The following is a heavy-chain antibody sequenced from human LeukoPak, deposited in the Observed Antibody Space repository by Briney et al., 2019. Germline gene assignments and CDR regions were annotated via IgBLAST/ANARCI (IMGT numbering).Heavy chain of an antibody. D-gene: IGHD1-26*01. J-gene: IGHJ6*02. CDR3: ARDRVGPTLDYYGMDV. CDR1: GYTFTSYG. CDR2: ISAYNGNT. Sequence: ASVKVSCKASGYTFTSYGISWVRQAPGQGLEWMGWISAYNGNTNYAQKLQGRVTMTTDTSTSTAYMELRSLRSDDTAVYYCARDRVGPTLDYYGMDVWGQGTTVTVSS. V-gene: IGHV1-18*01.